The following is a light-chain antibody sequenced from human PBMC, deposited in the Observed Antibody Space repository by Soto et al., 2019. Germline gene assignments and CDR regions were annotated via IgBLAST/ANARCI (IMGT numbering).Light chain of an antibody. J-gene: IGKJ4*01. CDR2: AAS. CDR3: QKYDSAPLS. Sequence: DIQMTQSPSSLSASVGDRVTVTCRASQDISRYLAWYQQKPGQVPELLIYAASTLHSGVSSRFSGSGSGTHFTRTITSLQPEDVATYYCQKYDSAPLSFGGGTKVDIK. CDR1: QDISRY. V-gene: IGKV1-27*01.